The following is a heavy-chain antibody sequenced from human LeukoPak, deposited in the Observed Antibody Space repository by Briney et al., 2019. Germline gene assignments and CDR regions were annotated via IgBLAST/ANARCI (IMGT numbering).Heavy chain of an antibody. J-gene: IGHJ5*02. D-gene: IGHD3-10*01. V-gene: IGHV1-18*01. CDR2: ISAYNGNT. CDR3: ARARVIPSCGSGSNWFDP. Sequence: ASVKVSCKASGYTFTSYGISWVRQAPGQGLEWMGWISAYNGNTNYAQKLQGRVTMTTDTSTSTAYMELRSLRSDDTAVYYCARARVIPSCGSGSNWFDPWGQGTLVTVSS. CDR1: GYTFTSYG.